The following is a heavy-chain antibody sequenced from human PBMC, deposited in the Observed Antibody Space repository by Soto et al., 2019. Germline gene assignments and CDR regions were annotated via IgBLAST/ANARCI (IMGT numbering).Heavy chain of an antibody. CDR3: VRGRGRYSPDY. CDR2: INSDGGTT. V-gene: IGHV3-74*01. D-gene: IGHD1-26*01. CDR1: GFTFSNHW. Sequence: VPLVESGGGLVQPGGSLRLSCAAAGFTFSNHWMHWVRQAPGKGLVWVSRINSDGGTTSYAESVKGRFTISRDNGKNTLELEIHRLEGGDQGVYFCVRGRGRYSPDYWGQGTLGTVSS. J-gene: IGHJ4*02.